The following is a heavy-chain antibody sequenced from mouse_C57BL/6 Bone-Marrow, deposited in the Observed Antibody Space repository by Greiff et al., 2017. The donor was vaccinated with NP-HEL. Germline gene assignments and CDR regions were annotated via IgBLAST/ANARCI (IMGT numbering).Heavy chain of an antibody. CDR3: ARPPYYYGSSYWYFDV. J-gene: IGHJ1*03. D-gene: IGHD1-1*01. Sequence: VQLQQSGAELARPGASVKMSCKASGYTFTSYTMHWVKQRPGQGLEWIGYIYPSSGYTKYNQKFKDKATLTADKSSSTAYMQLSSLTSEDSAVYYCARPPYYYGSSYWYFDVWGTGTTVTVSS. CDR2: IYPSSGYT. CDR1: GYTFTSYT. V-gene: IGHV1-4*01.